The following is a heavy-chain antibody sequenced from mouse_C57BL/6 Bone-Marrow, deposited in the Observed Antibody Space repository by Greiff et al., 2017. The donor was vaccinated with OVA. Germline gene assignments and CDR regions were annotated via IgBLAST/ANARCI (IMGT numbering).Heavy chain of an antibody. V-gene: IGHV5-17*01. CDR2: ISSGSSSI. J-gene: IGHJ1*03. CDR1: GFTFSDYG. CDR3: ARINYWYFDV. Sequence: DVMLVESGGGLVKPGGSLKLSCAASGFTFSDYGMHWVSQAPEKGLEWVAYISSGSSSIYYEDKVKGRFTISRDNAKNTLFLQITSLSSEDTAMYYCARINYWYFDVWGTGTTVTVSS.